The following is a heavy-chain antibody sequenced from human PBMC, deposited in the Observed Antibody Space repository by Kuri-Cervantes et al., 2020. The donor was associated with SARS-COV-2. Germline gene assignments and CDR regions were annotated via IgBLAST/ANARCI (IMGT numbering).Heavy chain of an antibody. CDR1: GFTFSNAW. J-gene: IGHJ4*02. CDR2: IWYDGSNK. Sequence: GESLMISCAASGFTFSNAWMSWVRQAPGKGLEWVAVIWYDGSNKYYADSVKGRFTISRDNFKNTLYLQMNSLRAEDTAVYYCAKDLWGYLGNWGQGTLVTVSS. V-gene: IGHV3-33*06. CDR3: AKDLWGYLGN. D-gene: IGHD3-16*01.